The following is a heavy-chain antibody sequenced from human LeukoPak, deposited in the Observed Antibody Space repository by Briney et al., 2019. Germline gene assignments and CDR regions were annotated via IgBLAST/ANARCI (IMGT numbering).Heavy chain of an antibody. CDR3: ARGYYDISTGYGMDV. CDR2: IYYSGST. V-gene: IGHV4-59*01. CDR1: GGSISSYY. Sequence: SETLSLTCTVSGGSISSYYWSWIRQPPGKGLEWIGYIYYSGSTNYNPSLKSRVTISVDTSKNQFSLKLSSVTAADTAVYYCARGYYDISTGYGMDVWGQGTTVTVSS. D-gene: IGHD3-9*01. J-gene: IGHJ6*02.